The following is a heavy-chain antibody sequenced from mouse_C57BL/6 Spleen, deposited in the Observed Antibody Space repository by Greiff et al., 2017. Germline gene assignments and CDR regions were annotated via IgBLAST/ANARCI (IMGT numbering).Heavy chain of an antibody. CDR3: ARGLRGYAMDY. V-gene: IGHV1-55*01. Sequence: QVQLQQPGAELVKPGASVKMSCKASGYTFTSYWITWVKQRPGQGLEWIGDIYPGSGSTNYNEKFKSKATLTVDTSSGTAYMQLSSLTSEDSAVYYCARGLRGYAMDYWGQGTSVTVSS. J-gene: IGHJ4*01. CDR1: GYTFTSYW. CDR2: IYPGSGST. D-gene: IGHD3-1*01.